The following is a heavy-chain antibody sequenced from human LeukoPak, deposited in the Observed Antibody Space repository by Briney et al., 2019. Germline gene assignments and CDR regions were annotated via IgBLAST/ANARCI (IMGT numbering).Heavy chain of an antibody. CDR3: STSRTFYY. CDR2: ICSSGSNI. D-gene: IGHD3/OR15-3a*01. J-gene: IGHJ4*02. V-gene: IGHV3-48*03. CDR1: GFTFSSYE. Sequence: GGSLRLSCAASGFTFSSYEMNWVRQAPGKGLEWVSYICSSGSNIYYADSVKGRFTISRDNAKNTLYLQMNSLRAEDTAVYYCSTSRTFYYWGQGTLVTVSS.